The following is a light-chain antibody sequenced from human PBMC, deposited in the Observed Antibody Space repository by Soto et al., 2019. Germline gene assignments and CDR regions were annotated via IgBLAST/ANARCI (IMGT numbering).Light chain of an antibody. CDR1: QIVGGDT. CDR2: GAS. V-gene: IGKV3-20*01. Sequence: EIVLRQSPGTLSLSPGERPTLSCRASQIVGGDTLAWFQQRPGQAPRLVIYGASNRAAGIPDRFSGSGSGTDFTLTVSRLEPEDFAMYYCQQYHWAPDTFGQGTRLEI. J-gene: IGKJ5*01. CDR3: QQYHWAPDT.